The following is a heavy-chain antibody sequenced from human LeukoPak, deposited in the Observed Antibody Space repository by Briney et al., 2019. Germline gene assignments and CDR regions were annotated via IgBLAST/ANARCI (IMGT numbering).Heavy chain of an antibody. Sequence: ASVNVSCKASGYTFTSYDINWVRQATGQGLEWMGWMNPNSGNTGYAQKFQGRVTMTRNTSISTAYMELSSLRSEDTAVYYCARGGPPLLWFGELYAFDIWGQGTMVTVSS. V-gene: IGHV1-8*01. J-gene: IGHJ3*02. D-gene: IGHD3-10*01. CDR3: ARGGPPLLWFGELYAFDI. CDR1: GYTFTSYD. CDR2: MNPNSGNT.